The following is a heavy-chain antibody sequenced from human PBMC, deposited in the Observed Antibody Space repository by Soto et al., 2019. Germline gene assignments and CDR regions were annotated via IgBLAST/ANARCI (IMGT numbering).Heavy chain of an antibody. Sequence: GASVKVSCKASGGTFSSYAISWVRQAPGQGLEWMGGIIPIFGTANYAQKFQGRVTITADESTSTAYMELSSLRSEDTAVYYCARGTWQQMVFAPFDYWGQGTLVTVSS. CDR1: GGTFSSYA. J-gene: IGHJ4*02. CDR2: IIPIFGTA. CDR3: ARGTWQQMVFAPFDY. D-gene: IGHD6-13*01. V-gene: IGHV1-69*13.